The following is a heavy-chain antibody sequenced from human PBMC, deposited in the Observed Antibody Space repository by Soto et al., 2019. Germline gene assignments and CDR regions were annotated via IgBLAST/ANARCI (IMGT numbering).Heavy chain of an antibody. CDR2: IIPIFGTA. V-gene: IGHV1-69*01. J-gene: IGHJ6*02. Sequence: QVQLVQSGAEVKKPGSSVKVSCKASGGTFSSYAISWVRQAPGQGLEWMGGIIPIFGTANYAQKFQGRVTITADESTSTAYMELSSLRSKDTAVYYCARGRRAVRGVTLYYGMDVWGQGTTVTVSS. CDR1: GGTFSSYA. D-gene: IGHD3-10*01. CDR3: ARGRRAVRGVTLYYGMDV.